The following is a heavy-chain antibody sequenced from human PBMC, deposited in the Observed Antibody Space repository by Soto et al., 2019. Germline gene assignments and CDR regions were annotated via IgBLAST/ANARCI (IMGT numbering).Heavy chain of an antibody. CDR2: TYYRSRWYN. CDR3: ARDQGIVATIDH. Sequence: PSQTLSLTCVISGDSLSNNSAAWNWIRQSPSRGLEWLGRTYYRSRWYNHYAESVKSRITINPDTSKNQFSLHLKSVTPEDSAVYYCARDQGIVATIDHWGQGTRVTVSS. J-gene: IGHJ4*02. CDR1: GDSLSNNSAA. V-gene: IGHV6-1*01. D-gene: IGHD5-12*01.